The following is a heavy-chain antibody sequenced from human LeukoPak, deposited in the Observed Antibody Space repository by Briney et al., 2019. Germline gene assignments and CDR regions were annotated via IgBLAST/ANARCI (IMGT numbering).Heavy chain of an antibody. CDR2: VHYSGST. J-gene: IGHJ5*02. V-gene: IGHV4-59*08. D-gene: IGHD4-17*01. CDR1: GGSISPYY. Sequence: SETLSLTCTASGGSISPYYWTWSRQPPGKGLEWIGYVHYSGSTKYNPSLKSRVTISLDTSKNQFSLRLSSVSAADTAVYYCAGNSATVTEGNWFDPWGQGTLVTVSS. CDR3: AGNSATVTEGNWFDP.